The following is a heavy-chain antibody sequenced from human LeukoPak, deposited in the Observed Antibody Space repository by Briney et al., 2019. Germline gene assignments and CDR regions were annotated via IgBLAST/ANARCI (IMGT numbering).Heavy chain of an antibody. CDR1: GFTLSTYT. CDR2: IIGSGGDT. CDR3: AKDIWVSAAGMFDY. Sequence: PGGSLRLSCAASGFTLSTYTMSWFRQAPGKGLEWVSAIIGSGGDTYYADSVKGRFTISRDNSKNTLYLQMNSLRAEDTAVYYCAKDIWVSAAGMFDYWGQGTLVTVSS. V-gene: IGHV3-23*01. J-gene: IGHJ4*02. D-gene: IGHD6-13*01.